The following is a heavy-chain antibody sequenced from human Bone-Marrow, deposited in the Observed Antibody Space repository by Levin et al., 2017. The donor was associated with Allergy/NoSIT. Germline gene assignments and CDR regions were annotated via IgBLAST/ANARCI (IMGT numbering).Heavy chain of an antibody. CDR2: INQNGSP. D-gene: IGHD3-22*01. J-gene: IGHJ4*02. Sequence: SQTLSLTCGVDGASFIGAYWTWIRQPPGKGLECIGEINQNGSPNYNPSLKSRVSIEVDMSKNQFSLKLSSVTAADTAVYYCARGKHTSHYFDSAGYNDYWGQGTLVTVSS. CDR3: ARGKHTSHYFDSAGYNDY. CDR1: GASFIGAY. V-gene: IGHV4-34*01.